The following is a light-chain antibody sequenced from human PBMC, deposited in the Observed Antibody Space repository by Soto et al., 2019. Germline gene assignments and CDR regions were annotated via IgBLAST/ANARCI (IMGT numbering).Light chain of an antibody. CDR3: QQRSNWPLIT. CDR1: QSVSSF. CDR2: DAS. V-gene: IGKV3-11*01. J-gene: IGKJ5*01. Sequence: EIGLTQSPATVSLSPRERATLSCRASQSVSSFLAWYQQKPGQAPRLLIYDASNRATGIPARFSGSGSGTDFTLTISSLEPEDFAVYYCQQRSNWPLITFGHGT.